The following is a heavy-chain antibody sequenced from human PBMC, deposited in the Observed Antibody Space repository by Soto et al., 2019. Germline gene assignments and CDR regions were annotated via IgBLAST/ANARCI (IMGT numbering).Heavy chain of an antibody. V-gene: IGHV4-38-2*01. J-gene: IGHJ4*02. CDR1: GYSISSGYY. CDR3: ARHTSSIAAAGESFDY. CDR2: IYHSGST. Sequence: PSETLSLTCAVSGYSISSGYYWGWIRQPPGKGLEWIGSIYHSGSTYYNPSLKSRATISVDTSKNQFSLKLSSVTAADTAVYYCARHTSSIAAAGESFDYWGQGTLVTVSS. D-gene: IGHD6-13*01.